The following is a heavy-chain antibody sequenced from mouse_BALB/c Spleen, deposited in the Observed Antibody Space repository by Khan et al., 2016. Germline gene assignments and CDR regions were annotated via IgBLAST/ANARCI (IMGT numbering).Heavy chain of an antibody. V-gene: IGHV5-17*02. CDR1: GFTFSVFG. J-gene: IGHJ4*01. CDR3: ARLTPYAMDY. Sequence: EVELVESGGGLVQPGGSRNLSCAASGFTFSVFGIHWVRQAPEKGLGWVAYISGGSIPIYYADTVKGRFTISRDNPKNTLFLQMTSLRSEDTAVYYCARLTPYAMDYWGQGTSVTVSS. D-gene: IGHD4-1*01. CDR2: ISGGSIPI.